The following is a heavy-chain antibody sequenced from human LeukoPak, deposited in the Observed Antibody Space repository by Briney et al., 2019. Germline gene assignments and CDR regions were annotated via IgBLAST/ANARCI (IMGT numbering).Heavy chain of an antibody. D-gene: IGHD3-10*01. J-gene: IGHJ3*02. V-gene: IGHV3-53*01. CDR3: ARPHYYDSGRDAFDI. CDR2: IYSDGST. CDR1: GFTVSSNY. Sequence: GGSLRLSCTASGFTVSSNYLSWVRQAPGKGLEWVSVIYSDGSTYYADSVKGRFTISRDNSKNTLYLQMNSLRAEDTAVYYCARPHYYDSGRDAFDIWGQGTMVTVSS.